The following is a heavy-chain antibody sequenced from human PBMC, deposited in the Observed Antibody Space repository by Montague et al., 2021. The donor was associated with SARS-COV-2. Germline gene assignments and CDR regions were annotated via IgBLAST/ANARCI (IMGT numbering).Heavy chain of an antibody. V-gene: IGHV4-34*01. CDR1: GGSFSTYS. CDR2: IHHGGST. Sequence: SETRSLTCAVHGGSFSTYSWNWIRQPPGKGLEWIGEIHHGGSTNYNPSLKSRVTISADTSKNQFSQKLTSVAAADTAVYYCARLGDGVVPSPILGVGPYYSYYYMDVWGKGTTVTVSS. D-gene: IGHD3-10*01. J-gene: IGHJ6*03. CDR3: ARLGDGVVPSPILGVGPYYSYYYMDV.